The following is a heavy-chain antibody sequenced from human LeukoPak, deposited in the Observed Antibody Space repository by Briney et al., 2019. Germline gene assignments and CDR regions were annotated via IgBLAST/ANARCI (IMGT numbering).Heavy chain of an antibody. D-gene: IGHD2-2*01. CDR1: GGTFSSYA. CDR3: ARDMCSSTSCYVGEYFQH. V-gene: IGHV1-69*01. J-gene: IGHJ1*01. Sequence: ASVKVSCKASGGTFSSYAISWVRQAPGQGLEWMGGIIPIFGTANYAQKFQGRVTITAYESTSTAYMELSSLRSEDTAVYYCARDMCSSTSCYVGEYFQHWGQGTLVTVSS. CDR2: IIPIFGTA.